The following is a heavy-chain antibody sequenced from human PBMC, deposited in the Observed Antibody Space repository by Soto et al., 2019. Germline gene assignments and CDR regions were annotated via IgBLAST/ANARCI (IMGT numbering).Heavy chain of an antibody. J-gene: IGHJ6*02. CDR2: VSGSGGSV. CDR3: AKGSVVGADYSYGMDV. Sequence: EVQLLESGGDLVQPGGSLTLSCAAAGFTFSSYGMSWVRQAPGKGLEWVSAVSGSGGSVYYADSVRGRFTISRDNSKNTLYLQVNSRRAEDTAIYYCAKGSVVGADYSYGMDVWGQGTTVTVSS. CDR1: GFTFSSYG. D-gene: IGHD2-2*01. V-gene: IGHV3-23*01.